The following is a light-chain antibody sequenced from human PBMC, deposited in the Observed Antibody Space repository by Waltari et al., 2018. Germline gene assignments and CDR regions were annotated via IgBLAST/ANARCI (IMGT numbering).Light chain of an antibody. V-gene: IGKV2-30*02. Sequence: DVVMTQSPLSLSVTLGTPASTSSRSRKSLLHSDGTTYLNWFHQRPGHPPRRLIFRAFYRDSGVPERFTGSGSGTDFTLEISRVEAEDVGIYYCMQGSQGPPWTFGQGTKVEIK. CDR3: MQGSQGPPWT. CDR1: KSLLHSDGTTY. CDR2: RAF. J-gene: IGKJ1*01.